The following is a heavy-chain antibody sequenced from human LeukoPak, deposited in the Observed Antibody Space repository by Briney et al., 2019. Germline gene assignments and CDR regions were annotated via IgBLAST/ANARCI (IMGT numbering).Heavy chain of an antibody. CDR2: IWYDGSNK. CDR1: GFTFSSYG. J-gene: IGHJ3*02. V-gene: IGHV3-33*01. CDR3: ATGGYCCSTSCYDDAFDI. Sequence: GGSLRLSCAASGFTFSSYGMHWVRQAPGKGLEWVAVIWYDGSNKYYADSVKGRFTISRDNSKNTLYLQMNSLRAEDTAVYYCATGGYCCSTSCYDDAFDIWGQGTMVTVSS. D-gene: IGHD2-2*01.